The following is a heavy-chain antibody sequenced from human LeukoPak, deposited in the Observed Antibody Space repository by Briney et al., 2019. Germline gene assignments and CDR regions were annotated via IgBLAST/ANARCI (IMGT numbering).Heavy chain of an antibody. CDR1: GFTFSSYW. V-gene: IGHV3-7*04. CDR3: ARAPYYDFWSGYWTAGVDY. D-gene: IGHD3-3*01. J-gene: IGHJ4*02. Sequence: GGSLRLSCAASGFTFSSYWMSWVRQAPGKGLEWVANIKQDGSEKYYVDSVKGRFTISRDNAKNSLYLQMNSLRAEDTAVYYCARAPYYDFWSGYWTAGVDYWGQGTLVTVSS. CDR2: IKQDGSEK.